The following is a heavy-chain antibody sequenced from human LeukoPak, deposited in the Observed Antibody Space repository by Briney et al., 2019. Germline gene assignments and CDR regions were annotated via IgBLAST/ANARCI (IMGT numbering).Heavy chain of an antibody. D-gene: IGHD2-15*01. CDR1: GFIFDDYA. J-gene: IGHJ4*02. CDR3: ASLGYCSGGSCSNFGY. V-gene: IGHV3-9*01. CDR2: ISWHSDII. Sequence: GGSLRLSCAASGFIFDDYAMHWVRQAPGKGLEWVPGISWHSDIIGYADSVKGRFTISRDNAKNSLYLQMNSLRAEDTALYYCASLGYCSGGSCSNFGYWGQGTXVTVSS.